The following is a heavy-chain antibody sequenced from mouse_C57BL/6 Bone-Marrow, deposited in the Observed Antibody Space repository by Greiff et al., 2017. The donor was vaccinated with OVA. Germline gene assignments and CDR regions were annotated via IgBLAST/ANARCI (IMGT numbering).Heavy chain of an antibody. CDR3: ARAYYGNYVGY. Sequence: VKVVESGPGLVQPSQSLSITCTVSGFSLTSYGVHWVGQSPGKGLEWLGVIWSGGSTDYNAAFISRLSISKDNSKSQVFFKMNSLQADDTAIYYCARAYYGNYVGYWGQGTTLTVSA. CDR2: IWSGGST. CDR1: GFSLTSYG. D-gene: IGHD2-10*01. J-gene: IGHJ2*01. V-gene: IGHV2-2*01.